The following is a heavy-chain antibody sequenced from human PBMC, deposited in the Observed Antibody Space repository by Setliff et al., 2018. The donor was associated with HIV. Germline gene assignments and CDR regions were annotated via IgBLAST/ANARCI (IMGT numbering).Heavy chain of an antibody. J-gene: IGHJ3*01. V-gene: IGHV1-18*01. Sequence: ASVKVSCKTSGDTFRTDAISWVRQAPGQGLEWMGWISGDNGNTNYAQKFQGRVTMTTDTSTSTASMELRSLTSDDTAVYYCARDDGGYNYAEAFDVWGQGTMVTVSS. CDR2: ISGDNGNT. D-gene: IGHD3-16*01. CDR1: GDTFRTDA. CDR3: ARDDGGYNYAEAFDV.